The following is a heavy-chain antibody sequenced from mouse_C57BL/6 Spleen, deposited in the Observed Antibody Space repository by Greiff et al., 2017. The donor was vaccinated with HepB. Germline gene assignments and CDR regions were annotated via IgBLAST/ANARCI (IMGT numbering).Heavy chain of an antibody. Sequence: EVKLMESGEGLVKPGGSLKLSCAASGFTFSSYAMSWVRQTPEKRLEWVAYISSGGDYIYYADTVKGRFTISRDNARNTLYLQMSSLKSEDTAMYYCTRGGTTGKRGYAMDYWGQGTSVTVSS. V-gene: IGHV5-9-1*02. D-gene: IGHD1-1*01. CDR2: ISSGGDYI. J-gene: IGHJ4*01. CDR3: TRGGTTGKRGYAMDY. CDR1: GFTFSSYA.